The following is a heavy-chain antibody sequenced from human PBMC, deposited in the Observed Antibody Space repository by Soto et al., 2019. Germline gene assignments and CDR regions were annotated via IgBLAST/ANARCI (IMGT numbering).Heavy chain of an antibody. V-gene: IGHV4-31*03. CDR2: FYYSGST. CDR3: ARYGSGSSVWFDP. CDR1: GGSISTGGYY. Sequence: TLSLTCNVSGGSISTGGYYWNWIRQHPGKGLEWIGYFYYSGSTYYNPSLKSRVTISVNTSKNQFSLKLSSVTAADTAVYYCARYGSGSSVWFDPWGQGTLVTVSS. D-gene: IGHD3-10*01. J-gene: IGHJ5*02.